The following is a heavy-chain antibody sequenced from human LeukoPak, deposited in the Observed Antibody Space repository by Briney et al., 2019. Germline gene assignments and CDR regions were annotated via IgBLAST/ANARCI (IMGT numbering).Heavy chain of an antibody. CDR1: DDSITSSNYY. J-gene: IGHJ6*02. Sequence: SETLSLTCTVSDDSITSSNYYWGWIRQPPGKGLEWIGSIYYSGSTNYNPSLTSRVTMSVDTSENQFSLKLTSVTAADTAVYYCARHTAYYDFWSGYYPPYYYGMDVWGQGTTVTVSS. D-gene: IGHD3-3*01. V-gene: IGHV4-39*01. CDR2: IYYSGST. CDR3: ARHTAYYDFWSGYYPPYYYGMDV.